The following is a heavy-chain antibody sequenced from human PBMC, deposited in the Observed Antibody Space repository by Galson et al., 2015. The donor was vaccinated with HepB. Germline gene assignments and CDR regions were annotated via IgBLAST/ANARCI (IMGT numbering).Heavy chain of an antibody. D-gene: IGHD6-13*01. J-gene: IGHJ6*02. CDR3: AKQQLDTNYYYGMGV. CDR1: GFTFSSYG. CDR2: IRYDGSNK. Sequence: SLRLSCAASGFTFSSYGMHWVRQAPGKGLEWVAFIRYDGSNKYYADSVKGRFTISRDNSKNTLYLQMNSLRAEDTAVYYYAKQQLDTNYYYGMGVWGQGTTVTVSS. V-gene: IGHV3-30*02.